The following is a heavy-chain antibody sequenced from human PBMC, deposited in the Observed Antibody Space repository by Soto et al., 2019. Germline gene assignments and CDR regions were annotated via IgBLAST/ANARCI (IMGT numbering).Heavy chain of an antibody. CDR1: GGTFSSYA. Sequence: GASVKVSCKASGGTFSSYAISWVRQAPGQGLEWMGGFDPEDGETIYAQKFQGRVTMTEDTSTDTAYMELSSLRSEDTAVYYCATEPQPGGERRVSFWGQGTLVTVSS. CDR2: FDPEDGET. J-gene: IGHJ4*02. V-gene: IGHV1-24*01. CDR3: ATEPQPGGERRVSF. D-gene: IGHD1-1*01.